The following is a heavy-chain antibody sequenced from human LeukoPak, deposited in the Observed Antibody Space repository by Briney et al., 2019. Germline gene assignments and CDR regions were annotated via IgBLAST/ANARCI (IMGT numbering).Heavy chain of an antibody. CDR3: ARGIAGGYSYGLDY. CDR1: GFTVSSNY. Sequence: GGSLRLSCAASGFTVSSNYMSWVRQAPGKGLEWASVIYSAGSTYYADSVKGRFTISRDNSKNTLYLQMNSLRAEDTAVYYCARGIAGGYSYGLDYWGQGTLVTVSS. D-gene: IGHD5-18*01. CDR2: IYSAGST. J-gene: IGHJ4*02. V-gene: IGHV3-66*02.